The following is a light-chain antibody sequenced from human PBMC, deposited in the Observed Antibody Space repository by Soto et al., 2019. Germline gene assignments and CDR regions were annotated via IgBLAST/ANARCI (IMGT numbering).Light chain of an antibody. V-gene: IGKV3-15*01. CDR1: QSINTK. J-gene: IGKJ1*01. CDR3: QQYDQWWT. Sequence: EIVMTQSPATLSVSPGEGATFSCRASQSINTKIAWYQLKPGQAPRLLIYDASIRATGIPARFSGSGSGTEFSLTINSLQSDDFGVYFCQQYDQWWTFGQGNKEEIK. CDR2: DAS.